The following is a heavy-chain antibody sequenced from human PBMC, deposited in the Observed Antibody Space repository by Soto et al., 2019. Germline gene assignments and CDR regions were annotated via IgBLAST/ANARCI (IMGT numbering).Heavy chain of an antibody. V-gene: IGHV1-46*01. CDR1: GYTFTSYY. Sequence: ASVKVSCKASGYTFTSYYMHWVRQAPGQGLEWMGIINPSGGSTSYAQKFQGRVTMTRDTSTSTVYMELSSLRSEDTAVYYCARETTYYYDSSGYFLYWGQGTLVTVPS. CDR3: ARETTYYYDSSGYFLY. J-gene: IGHJ4*02. D-gene: IGHD3-22*01. CDR2: INPSGGST.